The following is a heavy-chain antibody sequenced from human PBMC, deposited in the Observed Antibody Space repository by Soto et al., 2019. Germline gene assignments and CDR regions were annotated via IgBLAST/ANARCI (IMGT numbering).Heavy chain of an antibody. D-gene: IGHD2-21*02. J-gene: IGHJ4*02. CDR2: ISGSGGST. V-gene: IGHV3-23*01. CDR1: GFTFSSYA. CDR3: AKSHIVVVTAIFFDY. Sequence: GGSLRLSCAASGFTFSSYAMSWVRQAPGKGLEWVSAISGSGGSTYYADSVKGRFTISRDNSKNTLYLQMNSLIAEDMSVYYCAKSHIVVVTAIFFDYWGQGTLVTVSS.